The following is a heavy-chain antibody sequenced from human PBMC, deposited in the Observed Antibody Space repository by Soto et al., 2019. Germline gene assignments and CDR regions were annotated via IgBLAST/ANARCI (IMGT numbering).Heavy chain of an antibody. CDR2: ISWDGGST. J-gene: IGHJ4*01. D-gene: IGHD1-26*01. Sequence: GGSLRLSCAASGFTFDDYTMHWVRQAPEKGLEWVSLISWDGGSTYYADSVKGRFTISRDNSKNSLYLQMNSLRTEDTALYYCAKDGNSGSYYLFDYWGQGTLVTVSS. V-gene: IGHV3-43*01. CDR3: AKDGNSGSYYLFDY. CDR1: GFTFDDYT.